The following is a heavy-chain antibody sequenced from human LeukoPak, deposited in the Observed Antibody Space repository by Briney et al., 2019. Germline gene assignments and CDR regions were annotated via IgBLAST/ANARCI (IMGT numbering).Heavy chain of an antibody. CDR2: INTGNGNT. CDR1: GYTLTSYA. J-gene: IGHJ6*04. Sequence: ASVKVSCKASGYTLTSYAMHWVRQAPGQRLEWMGWINTGNGNTKYSQKFQGRVTITRDTSANTTYMELSSLRSEDTAVYYCARDYYDILTGYPQGMDVWGKGPTVTVSS. D-gene: IGHD3-9*01. CDR3: ARDYYDILTGYPQGMDV. V-gene: IGHV1-3*04.